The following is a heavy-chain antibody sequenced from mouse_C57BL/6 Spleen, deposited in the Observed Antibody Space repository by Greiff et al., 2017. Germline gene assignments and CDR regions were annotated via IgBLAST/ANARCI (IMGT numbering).Heavy chain of an antibody. CDR3: ARGPHYYGSSYDWFAY. J-gene: IGHJ3*01. V-gene: IGHV3-6*01. CDR1: GYSITSGYY. D-gene: IGHD1-1*01. Sequence: VQLQQSGPGLVKPSQSLSLTCSVTGYSITSGYYWNWIRQFPGNKLEWMGYISYDGSNNYNPSLKNRISITRDTSKNQFFLKLNSVTTEDTATYYCARGPHYYGSSYDWFAYWGQGTLVTVAA. CDR2: ISYDGSN.